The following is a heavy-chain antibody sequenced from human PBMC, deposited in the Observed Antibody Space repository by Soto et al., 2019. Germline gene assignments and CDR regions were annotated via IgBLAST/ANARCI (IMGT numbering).Heavy chain of an antibody. CDR1: GYTFTSYD. CDR3: ARSYYDSSGYWGYFQH. CDR2: MNPNSGNT. Sequence: ASVKVSCKASGYTFTSYDINWVRQATGQGLEWMGWMNPNSGNTGYAQKFQGRVTITRDTSASTAYMELSSLRSEDTAVYYCARSYYDSSGYWGYFQHWGQGTLVTVSS. D-gene: IGHD3-22*01. V-gene: IGHV1-8*01. J-gene: IGHJ1*01.